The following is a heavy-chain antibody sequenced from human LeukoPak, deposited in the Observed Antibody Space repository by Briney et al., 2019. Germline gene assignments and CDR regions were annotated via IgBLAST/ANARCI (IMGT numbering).Heavy chain of an antibody. V-gene: IGHV3-7*01. J-gene: IGHJ1*01. Sequence: GGSLRLSCATSGFTFSSYWMSWVRQAPGKGLEWVANIKQDGSEKYYVDSVKGRFTISRDNAKNSLYLQMNSLRAEDTAVYYCARDEGGYCSSTSCYKHFQHWGQGTLVTVSS. D-gene: IGHD2-2*02. CDR1: GFTFSSYW. CDR3: ARDEGGYCSSTSCYKHFQH. CDR2: IKQDGSEK.